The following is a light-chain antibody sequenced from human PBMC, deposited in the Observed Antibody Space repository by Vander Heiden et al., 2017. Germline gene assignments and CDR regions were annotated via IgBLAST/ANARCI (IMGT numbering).Light chain of an antibody. CDR1: MSDVGAYNY. Sequence: QSALTQPASVSGSPGQATTLSCTGTMSDVGAYNYVSWYQQYPDKAPKLMIYEVTNRPSGVSDRFSGSKSGNTASLTISRLQAEDEADYYCTSFTSYSIPYVFGTGTKVTVL. CDR2: EVT. CDR3: TSFTSYSIPYV. V-gene: IGLV2-14*01. J-gene: IGLJ1*01.